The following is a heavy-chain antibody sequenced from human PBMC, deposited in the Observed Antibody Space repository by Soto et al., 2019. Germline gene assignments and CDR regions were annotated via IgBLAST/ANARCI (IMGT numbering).Heavy chain of an antibody. CDR3: ARQEYGDYVFLDY. V-gene: IGHV4-31*03. Sequence: QVQLQESGPGLVKPSQTLSLTCTVSGVSISNDVYYWTWIRQYPGKGLEWVGYIYYTGSTYYNPSLTSRIMMSLDTSKYQFSLKLRSVTAADTAVYYCARQEYGDYVFLDYWGQGTLVTVAS. CDR2: IYYTGST. D-gene: IGHD4-17*01. J-gene: IGHJ4*02. CDR1: GVSISNDVYY.